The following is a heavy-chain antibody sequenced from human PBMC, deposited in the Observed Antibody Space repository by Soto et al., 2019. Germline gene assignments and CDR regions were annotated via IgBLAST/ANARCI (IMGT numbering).Heavy chain of an antibody. V-gene: IGHV3-33*01. CDR3: ARDPGYDILIVYEYAFDI. D-gene: IGHD3-9*01. CDR1: GFTFSSYG. J-gene: IGHJ3*02. CDR2: IWYDGSNK. Sequence: LGGSLRLSCAASGFTFSSYGMHWVRQAPGKGLEWVAVIWYDGSNKYYADSVKGRFTISRDNSKNTLYLQMNSLRAEDTAVYYCARDPGYDILIVYEYAFDIWGQGTMVTVSS.